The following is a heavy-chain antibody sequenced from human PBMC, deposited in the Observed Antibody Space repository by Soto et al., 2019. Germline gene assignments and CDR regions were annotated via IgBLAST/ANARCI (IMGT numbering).Heavy chain of an antibody. Sequence: GASVKVSCKASGGTFSSYTISWVRQAPGQGLEWMGWISAYNATANYAQKFKGRLTMTADTSTSTAYMELRSLRSDDTAVYYCARENSYFDYWGQGTLVTVS. CDR3: ARENSYFDY. J-gene: IGHJ4*02. CDR2: ISAYNATA. V-gene: IGHV1-18*01. CDR1: GGTFSSYT.